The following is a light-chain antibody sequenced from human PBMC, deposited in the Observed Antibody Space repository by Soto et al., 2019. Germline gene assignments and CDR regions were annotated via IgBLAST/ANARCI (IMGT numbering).Light chain of an antibody. V-gene: IGKV1-39*01. CDR2: AAS. J-gene: IGKJ1*01. CDR3: QQSYSIPST. Sequence: DIQMTQSPSSLSASVGDRVTITCRASQSISNYLNWYQQKPGKAPKLLIYAASSLQTGVPSRFSGSGSVTDFTLTISSLQPEDFATYYCQQSYSIPSTFGQGPKVEVK. CDR1: QSISNY.